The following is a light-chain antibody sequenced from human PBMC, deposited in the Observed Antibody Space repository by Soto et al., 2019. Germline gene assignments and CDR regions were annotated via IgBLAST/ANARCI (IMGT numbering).Light chain of an antibody. CDR3: QQYGSSPT. V-gene: IGKV3-20*01. CDR1: QSVSSSY. CDR2: GAS. J-gene: IGKJ1*01. Sequence: EIVLTQSPGTLSLSPGERATLSCRASQSVSSSYLAWYQQKPGQAPRLLIYGASSRVTGIPDRFSGSGSGTDFTLTIRRLEPEDFAVYYCQQYGSSPTFGQGTKVEIK.